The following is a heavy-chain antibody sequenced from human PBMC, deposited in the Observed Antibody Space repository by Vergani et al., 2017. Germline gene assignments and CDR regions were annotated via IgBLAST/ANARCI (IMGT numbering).Heavy chain of an antibody. Sequence: EVQLVESGGGLVKPGGSLRLSCAASGFTFSSYSMNWVRQAPGKGLEWVSSISSSSSYIYYADSVKGRFTISRDNAKNSLYLQMNSLRAEDTAVYYCAKMRRITIFGMVIMVLNDAFDIWGQGTMVTVSS. CDR1: GFTFSSYS. J-gene: IGHJ3*02. V-gene: IGHV3-21*01. CDR2: ISSSSSYI. CDR3: AKMRRITIFGMVIMVLNDAFDI. D-gene: IGHD3-3*01.